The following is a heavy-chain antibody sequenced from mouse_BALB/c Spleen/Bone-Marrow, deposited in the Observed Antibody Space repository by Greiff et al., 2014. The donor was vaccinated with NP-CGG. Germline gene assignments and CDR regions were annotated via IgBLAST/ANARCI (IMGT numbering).Heavy chain of an antibody. J-gene: IGHJ2*01. D-gene: IGHD1-1*01. CDR2: INPSSGYT. V-gene: IGHV1-4*01. Sequence: VKLVESGAELARPGASVKMSCKASGYTFTSYTMHWVKQRPGQGLEWIGYINPSSGYTNYNQKFKDKATLTADKSSSTAYMQLSSLTSEDSAVYYCFRGITTVVPRNYFYYWGQGPTLTVSS. CDR3: FRGITTVVPRNYFYY. CDR1: GYTFTSYT.